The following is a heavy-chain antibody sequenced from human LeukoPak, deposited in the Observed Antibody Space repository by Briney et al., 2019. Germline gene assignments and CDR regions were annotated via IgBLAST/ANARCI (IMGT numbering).Heavy chain of an antibody. J-gene: IGHJ4*02. CDR3: AKDPPPGDWGYFDY. CDR2: INGSGGST. Sequence: GRSLRLSCAASGFTFSSYAMSWVRQAPGKGLEWVSAINGSGGSTYYADSVKGRFTISRDNSKNTLYLQMNSLRAEDTAVYYCAKDPPPGDWGYFDYWGQGTLVTVSS. D-gene: IGHD7-27*01. V-gene: IGHV3-23*01. CDR1: GFTFSSYA.